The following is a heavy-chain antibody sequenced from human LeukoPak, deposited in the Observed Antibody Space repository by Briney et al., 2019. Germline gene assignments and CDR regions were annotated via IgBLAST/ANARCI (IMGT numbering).Heavy chain of an antibody. V-gene: IGHV4-39*02. CDR3: ARASGNFYYGMDV. CDR2: IYYRGST. J-gene: IGHJ6*02. CDR1: GVSISSTNSY. Sequence: SETLSLTCTVSGVSISSTNSYWGWVRQPPGKGLEWIGSIYYRGSTYYNPSLKSRVTMSVDTSKNLFSLKLSSVTAADTAVYHCARASGNFYYGMDVWGQGTTVTVSS.